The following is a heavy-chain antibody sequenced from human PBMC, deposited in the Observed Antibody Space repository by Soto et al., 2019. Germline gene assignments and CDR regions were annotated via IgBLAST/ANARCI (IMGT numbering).Heavy chain of an antibody. Sequence: SVKVSCKASGFTFTNSAVQWVRQARGQRLEWIGWIVVGSGDTNSAQKFQSRVTLTRDMSTSTAYIELSSLRSDDTAVYYCARRDLVYAGPSWFDPWGQGTLVTVSS. D-gene: IGHD2-8*01. V-gene: IGHV1-58*01. CDR2: IVVGSGDT. J-gene: IGHJ5*02. CDR3: ARRDLVYAGPSWFDP. CDR1: GFTFTNSA.